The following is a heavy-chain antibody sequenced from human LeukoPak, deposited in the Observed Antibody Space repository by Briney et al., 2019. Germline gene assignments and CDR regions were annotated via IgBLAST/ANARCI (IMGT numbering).Heavy chain of an antibody. D-gene: IGHD3-3*01. CDR2: ISESGRYT. CDR1: GFSFSSHA. V-gene: IGHV3-23*01. CDR3: AKENFGAARRDLDY. Sequence: GGSLRLSCAASGFSFSSHALSWVRQAPGKEPEWVSAISESGRYTYYADSVKGRFTISRDNSKTTLYLQMNSLRAEDTAIYYCAKENFGAARRDLDYWGQGTLVTVSS. J-gene: IGHJ4*02.